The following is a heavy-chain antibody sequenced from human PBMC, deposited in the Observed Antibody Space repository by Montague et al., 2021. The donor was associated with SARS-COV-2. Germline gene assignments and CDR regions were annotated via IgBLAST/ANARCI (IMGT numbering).Heavy chain of an antibody. D-gene: IGHD2-15*01. CDR3: ARLRDGVVPSPILGIGPYFTYYYMDV. CDR1: GGSFSGYY. J-gene: IGHJ6*03. Sequence: SETLSLTCAVHGGSFSGYYWNWIRQRPGKGLEWIGEINHGGSTNYNPSLKNRLTISADTYKNQFSLKLTSVAATDPAVYYCARLRDGVVPSPILGIGPYFTYYYMDVWGKGTTVTVS. CDR2: INHGGST. V-gene: IGHV4-34*01.